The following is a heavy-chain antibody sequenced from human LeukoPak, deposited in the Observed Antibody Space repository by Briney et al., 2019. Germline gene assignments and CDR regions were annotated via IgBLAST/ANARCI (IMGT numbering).Heavy chain of an antibody. D-gene: IGHD2-21*02. CDR1: GFTFSSYS. J-gene: IGHJ3*02. CDR3: ARDMVVTAIPYDAFDI. CDR2: ISSSSSYI. Sequence: PGGSLRLSCAASGFTFSSYSMNWVRQAPGKGLEWVSSISSSSSYIYYADSVKGRFTISGDNAKNSLYLQMNSLRAEDTAVYYCARDMVVTAIPYDAFDIWGQGTMVTVSS. V-gene: IGHV3-21*01.